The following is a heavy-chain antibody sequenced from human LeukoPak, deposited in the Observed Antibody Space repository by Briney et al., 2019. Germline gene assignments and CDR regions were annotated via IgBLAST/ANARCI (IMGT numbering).Heavy chain of an antibody. J-gene: IGHJ4*02. Sequence: SETLSLTCAVYGGSFSGYYWSWIRQPPGKGLEWIGEINHSGSTNYNPSLKSRVTISVDTPKNQFSLKLSSVTAADTAVYYCARRVRYYYDSSGYTAYDYWGQGTLVTVSS. CDR1: GGSFSGYY. CDR3: ARRVRYYYDSSGYTAYDY. D-gene: IGHD3-22*01. V-gene: IGHV4-34*01. CDR2: INHSGST.